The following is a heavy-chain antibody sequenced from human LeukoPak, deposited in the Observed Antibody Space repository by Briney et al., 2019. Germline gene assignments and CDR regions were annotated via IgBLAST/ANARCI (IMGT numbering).Heavy chain of an antibody. D-gene: IGHD2-8*01. CDR3: ARRKDDVTKLDY. CDR2: INQGGSRL. V-gene: IGHV3-7*01. J-gene: IGHJ4*02. Sequence: PGGSLRLSCAGSGFTFGRYWMSWVRQAPGKGLEWVASINQGGSRLHYLDSVTGRFIISRDDAQNSLFLQMTRLRVDDTAVYYCARRKDDVTKLDYWGQGTLVSVSS. CDR1: GFTFGRYW.